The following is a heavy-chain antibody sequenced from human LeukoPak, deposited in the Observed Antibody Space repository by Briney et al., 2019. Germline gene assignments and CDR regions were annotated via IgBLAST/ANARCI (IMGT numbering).Heavy chain of an antibody. J-gene: IGHJ4*02. CDR1: GYTFTTNG. Sequence: ASVKVSCKASGYTFTTNGISWVRQAPGQGLEWMGWISAYNGNTNYAQKLQGRVTMTTDTSTSTAYMELRSLRSDDTAVYYCARVLGTSGYSPYFDYWGQGTLVTVSS. CDR3: ARVLGTSGYSPYFDY. V-gene: IGHV1-18*01. CDR2: ISAYNGNT. D-gene: IGHD3-22*01.